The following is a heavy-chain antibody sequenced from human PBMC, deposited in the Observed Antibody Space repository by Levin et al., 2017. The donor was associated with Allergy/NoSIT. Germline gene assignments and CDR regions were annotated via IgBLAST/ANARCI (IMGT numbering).Heavy chain of an antibody. V-gene: IGHV2-5*02. D-gene: IGHD3-10*01. CDR3: AHARYGSGSYYNSRSRTYYFDY. J-gene: IGHJ4*02. CDR2: IYWDDDK. Sequence: QTLSLPCTFSGFSLSTSGVGVGWIRQPPGKALEWLALIYWDDDKRYSPSLKSRLTITKDTSKNQVVLTMTNMDPVDTATYYCAHARYGSGSYYNSRSRTYYFDYWGQGTLVTVSS. CDR1: GFSLSTSGVG.